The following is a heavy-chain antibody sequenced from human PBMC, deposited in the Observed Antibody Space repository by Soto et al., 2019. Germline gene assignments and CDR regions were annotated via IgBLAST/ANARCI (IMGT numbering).Heavy chain of an antibody. CDR3: VRDSHGEY. V-gene: IGHV3-74*01. J-gene: IGHJ4*02. CDR2: IDHDGPT. CDR1: GFTFSNYW. Sequence: EVQLVESGGGLVQPGGSLRLSCAGSGFTFSNYWMHWVRQAPGKGLEWVSRIDHDGPTDYANSVRGRFTISRDNAENTRYLQMNSLQPGDTAVYYCVRDSHGEYWGQGTLVTVSS.